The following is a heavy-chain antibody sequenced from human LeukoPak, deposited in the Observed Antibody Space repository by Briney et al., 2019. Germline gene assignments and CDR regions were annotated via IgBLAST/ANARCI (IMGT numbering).Heavy chain of an antibody. CDR1: GYTFTSYY. J-gene: IGHJ6*02. V-gene: IGHV1-46*01. D-gene: IGHD2-2*01. CDR3: ARPSSTNYYYYGMDV. CDR2: INPSGGST. Sequence: ASVKVSCKASGYTFTSYYMHWVRQAPGQGLEWMGIINPSGGSTSYAQKFQGRVTMTRDTSISTAYMELSRLRSDDTAVYYCARPSSTNYYYYGMDVWGQGTTVTVSS.